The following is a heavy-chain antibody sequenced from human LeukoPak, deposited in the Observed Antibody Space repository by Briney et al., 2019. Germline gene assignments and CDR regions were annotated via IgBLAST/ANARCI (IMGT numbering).Heavy chain of an antibody. Sequence: PGGSLRLSCAASGFTFSSYGMHWVRQAPGKGLEWVSVIYSGGSTYYADSVKGRFTISRDNSKNTLYLQMNSLRAEDTAVYYCAKGVPAAIDWGQGTLVTVSS. J-gene: IGHJ4*02. CDR2: IYSGGST. CDR3: AKGVPAAID. D-gene: IGHD2-2*02. CDR1: GFTFSSYG. V-gene: IGHV3-NL1*01.